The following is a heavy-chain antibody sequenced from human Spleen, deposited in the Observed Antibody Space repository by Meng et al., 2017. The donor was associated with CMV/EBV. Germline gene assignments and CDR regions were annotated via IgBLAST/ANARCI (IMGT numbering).Heavy chain of an antibody. V-gene: IGHV1-46*01. D-gene: IGHD4-23*01. J-gene: IGHJ4*02. Sequence: QVQVVQSGAEVRKPGASVKVSCKASGYPFTNYSLHWVLQAPGQGLEWMGVINPSGGSTNYAQKFQGRLTMTRDTSTSTVYMELSSLRSEDTAVYYCARGDGGNGSDYWGQGTLVTVSS. CDR3: ARGDGGNGSDY. CDR1: GYPFTNYS. CDR2: INPSGGST.